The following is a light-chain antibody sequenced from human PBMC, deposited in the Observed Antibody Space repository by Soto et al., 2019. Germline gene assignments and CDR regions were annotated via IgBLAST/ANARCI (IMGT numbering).Light chain of an antibody. CDR3: KKYYGTNQK. CDR2: WAS. V-gene: IGKV4-1*01. CDR1: QSVLYSSNSKNY. J-gene: IGKJ1*01. Sequence: DILITQSPYSLAVSLGERATINCKSSQSVLYSSNSKNYLAWYQQKPGQPPKLLIYWASTRESGVPDRFSGRGSGKDFTITISSMQAEDVEVYYCKKYYGTNQKFGQGTKVDIK.